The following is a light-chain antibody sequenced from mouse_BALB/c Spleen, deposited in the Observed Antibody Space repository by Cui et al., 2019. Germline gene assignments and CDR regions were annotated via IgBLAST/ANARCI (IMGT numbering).Light chain of an antibody. Sequence: ENVLTQSPAIMSASPGDKVTMTCRASSSVSCSYLHWYQQKSGASPKLWIYSTSNLASGVPARFSGSGSGPSYSLTISSVEAEEAATYYCQQYSGYPLTFGGGTKLEIK. CDR1: SSVSCSY. CDR2: STS. CDR3: QQYSGYPLT. J-gene: IGKJ2*01. V-gene: IGKV4-57-1*01.